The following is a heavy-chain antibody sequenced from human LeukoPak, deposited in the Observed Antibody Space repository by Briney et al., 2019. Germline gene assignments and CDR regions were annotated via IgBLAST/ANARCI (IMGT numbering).Heavy chain of an antibody. Sequence: SETLSLTCAVYGGSFSGYYWSWIRQPPGKGLEWIGEINHSGSTNYNPSLKSRVTISVDTSKNQFSLKLSSVTAADTAVYYCARRFGEGPWGQGTTVTVSS. CDR1: GGSFSGYY. D-gene: IGHD3-10*01. CDR3: ARRFGEGP. J-gene: IGHJ6*02. CDR2: INHSGST. V-gene: IGHV4-34*01.